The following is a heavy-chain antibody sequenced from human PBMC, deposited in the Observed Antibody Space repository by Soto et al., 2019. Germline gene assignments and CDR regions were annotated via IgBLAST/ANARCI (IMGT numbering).Heavy chain of an antibody. CDR2: ISGSGGST. CDR3: AKKDCSGGSCYYYYYGMDV. Sequence: PGGSLRLSCAASGFTFSSYAMSWVRQAPGKGLEWVSAISGSGGSTYYADSVKGRFTISRDNSKNTLYLQMSSLGAEDTAVYYCAKKDCSGGSCYYYYYGMDVWGQGTTVTVSS. J-gene: IGHJ6*02. V-gene: IGHV3-23*01. CDR1: GFTFSSYA. D-gene: IGHD2-15*01.